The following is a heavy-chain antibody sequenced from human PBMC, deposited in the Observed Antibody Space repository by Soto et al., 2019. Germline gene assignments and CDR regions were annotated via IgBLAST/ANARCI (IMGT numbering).Heavy chain of an antibody. CDR3: ATDLGYCTNGVCYGAFDI. V-gene: IGHV1-69*13. CDR2: IIPIFGTA. CDR1: GGTFSSYA. J-gene: IGHJ3*02. Sequence: SVKVSCKASGGTFSSYAISWVRQAPGQGLEWMGGIIPIFGTANYAQRFQGRVTITADESTSTAYMELSSLRSEDTAVYYCATDLGYCTNGVCYGAFDIWGQGTMVTVSS. D-gene: IGHD2-8*01.